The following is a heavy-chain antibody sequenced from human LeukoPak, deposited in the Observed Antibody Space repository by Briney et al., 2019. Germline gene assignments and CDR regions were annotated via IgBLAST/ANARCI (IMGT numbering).Heavy chain of an antibody. CDR1: GGSISSGDYY. CDR2: IYYSGST. Sequence: SETLSLTCTVSGGSISSGDYYWSWIRQPPGKGLEWIGYIYYSGSTYYNPSLKSRVTISVDTSKNQFSLKLSSVTAADTAVYYRARDLFPRSRGAFDIWGQGTMVTVSS. CDR3: ARDLFPRSRGAFDI. V-gene: IGHV4-30-4*08. D-gene: IGHD3-10*02. J-gene: IGHJ3*02.